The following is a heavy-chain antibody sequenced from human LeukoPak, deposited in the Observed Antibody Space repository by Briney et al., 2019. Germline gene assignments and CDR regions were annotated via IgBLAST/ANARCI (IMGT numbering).Heavy chain of an antibody. CDR3: ARVMSTVYYGMDV. CDR1: GGSISSYY. V-gene: IGHV4-59*08. CDR2: IYYSGST. D-gene: IGHD5/OR15-5a*01. Sequence: SETLSLTCTVSGGSISSYYWSWIRQPPGKGLEWIGYIYYSGSTNYDPSLKSRVTISVDTPKNQFSLKLSSVTAADTAVYYCARVMSTVYYGMDVWGQGTTVTVSS. J-gene: IGHJ6*02.